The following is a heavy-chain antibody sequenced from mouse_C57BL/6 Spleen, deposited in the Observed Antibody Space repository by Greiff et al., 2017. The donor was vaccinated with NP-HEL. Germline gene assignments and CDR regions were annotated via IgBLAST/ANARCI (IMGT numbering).Heavy chain of an antibody. CDR1: GYTFTSYW. Sequence: QVQLQQSGAELVKPGASVKMSCKASGYTFTSYWITWVKQRPGQGLEWIGDIYPGSGSTNYNEKFKSKATLTVDTSSSTAYMQLSSLTSEDSAVYYCALYDYGSRGDFDYWGQGTTLTVSS. CDR3: ALYDYGSRGDFDY. V-gene: IGHV1-55*01. D-gene: IGHD1-1*01. CDR2: IYPGSGST. J-gene: IGHJ2*01.